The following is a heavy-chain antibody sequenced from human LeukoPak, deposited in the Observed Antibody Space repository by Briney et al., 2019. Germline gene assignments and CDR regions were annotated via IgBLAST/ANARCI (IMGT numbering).Heavy chain of an antibody. D-gene: IGHD5-18*01. CDR3: ARDLRGYSYGYYYYYGMDV. CDR2: INPSGGST. CDR1: GYTFTGYY. J-gene: IGHJ6*02. V-gene: IGHV1-46*01. Sequence: GASVKLSCKASGYTFTGYYMHWVRQAPGQGLEWMGIINPSGGSTSYAQKFQGRVTMTRDTSTSTVYMELSSLRSEDTAVYYCARDLRGYSYGYYYYYGMDVWGQGTTVTVSS.